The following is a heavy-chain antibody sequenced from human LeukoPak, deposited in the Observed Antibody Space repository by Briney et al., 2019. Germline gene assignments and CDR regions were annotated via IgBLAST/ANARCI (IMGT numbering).Heavy chain of an antibody. CDR3: ARDRGTWNDDGFDY. D-gene: IGHD1-1*01. CDR2: IYYSGSA. Sequence: SETLSLTCTVSGGSISSSYWSWIRQPPGKGLEWIGYIYYSGSANYNPSLKSRVTISVDTSKNQFSLKLSSVTAADTAVYYCARDRGTWNDDGFDYWGQGTLVTVSS. CDR1: GGSISSSY. V-gene: IGHV4-59*12. J-gene: IGHJ4*02.